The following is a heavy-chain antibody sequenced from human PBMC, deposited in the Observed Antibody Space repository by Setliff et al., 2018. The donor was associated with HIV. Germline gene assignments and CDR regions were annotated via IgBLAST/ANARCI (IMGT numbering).Heavy chain of an antibody. CDR1: GYSISSGYY. CDR2: IYHSGST. CDR3: AKRPGYGYPFHI. D-gene: IGHD5-18*01. J-gene: IGHJ3*02. V-gene: IGHV4-38-2*01. Sequence: PSETLSLTCAVSGYSISSGYYWGWIRQPPGKGLEWIGSIYHSGSTYDSPSLKSRVTISIDMSKNQFSLKLTSVAAADTAVYYCAKRPGYGYPFHIWGQGTMVTVSS.